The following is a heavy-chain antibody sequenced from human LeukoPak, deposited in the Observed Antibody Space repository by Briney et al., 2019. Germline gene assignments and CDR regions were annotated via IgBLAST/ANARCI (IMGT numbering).Heavy chain of an antibody. V-gene: IGHV4-4*07. CDR3: ARGRYFEY. J-gene: IGHJ4*02. CDR2: IYNSGST. Sequence: SETLSLTCTVSGGSISSCDWSWIRPPAGKGLEWIGRIYNSGSTNYNPSLKSRVTMSVDTSKNQFSLKLSSVTAADTAVYYCARGRYFEYWGQGILVTVSS. CDR1: GGSISSCD.